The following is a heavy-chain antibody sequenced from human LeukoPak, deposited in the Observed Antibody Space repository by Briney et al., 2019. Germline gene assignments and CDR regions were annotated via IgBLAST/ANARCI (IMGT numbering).Heavy chain of an antibody. Sequence: GGSLRLSCVASGFTFSSYEMTWVRQAPGKGLEYISYISHSSSNVYFADSVKGRFTISRDNAENSLYLQMDSLRAEDTAVYYCARDQGKYSHGQLDYWGQGILVTVSA. CDR1: GFTFSSYE. CDR3: ARDQGKYSHGQLDY. CDR2: ISHSSSNV. V-gene: IGHV3-48*03. J-gene: IGHJ4*02. D-gene: IGHD5-18*01.